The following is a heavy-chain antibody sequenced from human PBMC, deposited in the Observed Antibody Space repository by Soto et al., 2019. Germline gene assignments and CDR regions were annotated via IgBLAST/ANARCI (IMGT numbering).Heavy chain of an antibody. CDR2: ISAYNGNT. CDR1: GYTFTSYG. Sequence: QVQLVQSGAEVKKPGASVKVSCKASGYTFTSYGISWVRQAPGQGLEWMGWISAYNGNTNYAQKLQGRVTMTTDTSTSTAYMELRSLRSDDTAVYYCARVADIAAAGTRPFYFDYWGQGTLVTVSS. V-gene: IGHV1-18*01. CDR3: ARVADIAAAGTRPFYFDY. J-gene: IGHJ4*02. D-gene: IGHD6-13*01.